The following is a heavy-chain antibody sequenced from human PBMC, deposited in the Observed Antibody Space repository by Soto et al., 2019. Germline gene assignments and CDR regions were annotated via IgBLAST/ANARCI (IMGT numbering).Heavy chain of an antibody. CDR3: VRKGIGELHGLVDV. V-gene: IGHV4-59*08. J-gene: IGHJ6*02. CDR1: GDSSGSYK. D-gene: IGHD1-7*01. CDR2: IDSSGST. Sequence: PSETLSLTCTVSGDSSGSYKRSWIRQPPGTGLQWIGYIDSSGSTSYNPSLRSRVTISRDTSTKQFSLSLTYVTAADTAVYYCVRKGIGELHGLVDVWGQGTTVTVSS.